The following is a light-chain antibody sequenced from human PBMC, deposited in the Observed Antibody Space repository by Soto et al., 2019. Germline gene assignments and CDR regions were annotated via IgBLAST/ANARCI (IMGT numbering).Light chain of an antibody. CDR1: QDISNY. J-gene: IGKJ5*01. Sequence: DIQMTQSPSSLSASVGDRVTITCQASQDISNYLNWYQQKPGKAPKLLIYDASNLETGVPSRFSGSGSGTDFTLTINSLQPEDFATYYCQQFNNWPVTFGPGTRLEI. V-gene: IGKV1-33*01. CDR3: QQFNNWPVT. CDR2: DAS.